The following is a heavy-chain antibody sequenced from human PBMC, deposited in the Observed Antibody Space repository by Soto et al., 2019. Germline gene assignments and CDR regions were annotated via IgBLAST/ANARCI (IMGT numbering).Heavy chain of an antibody. CDR3: ARSSDYYATYGMDV. V-gene: IGHV1-69*13. J-gene: IGHJ6*02. Sequence: GASVKVSCKASGGTFSSYAISWVRPAPGQGLEWMGGIIPIFGTANYAQKFQGRVTITADESTSTAYMELSSLRSEDTAVYYCARSSDYYATYGMDVWGQGTTVTVSS. CDR1: GGTFSSYA. D-gene: IGHD3-10*01. CDR2: IIPIFGTA.